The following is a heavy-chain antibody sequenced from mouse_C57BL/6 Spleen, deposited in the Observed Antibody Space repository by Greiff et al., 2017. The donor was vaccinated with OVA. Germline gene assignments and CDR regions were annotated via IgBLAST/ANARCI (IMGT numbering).Heavy chain of an antibody. CDR2: IWRGGST. Sequence: QVQLQQSGPGLVQPSQSLSITCTVSGFSLTSYGVHWVRQSPGKGLEWLGVIWRGGSTDYNAAFMSRLSITKDNSKSQVFFKMNSLQADDTAIYDCAKKGGSPYAMDYWGQGTSVTVSS. CDR3: AKKGGSPYAMDY. CDR1: GFSLTSYG. V-gene: IGHV2-5*01. J-gene: IGHJ4*01.